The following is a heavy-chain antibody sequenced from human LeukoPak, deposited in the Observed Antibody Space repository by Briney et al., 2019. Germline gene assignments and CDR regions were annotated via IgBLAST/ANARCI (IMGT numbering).Heavy chain of an antibody. CDR2: INPSGGST. J-gene: IGHJ5*02. CDR1: GYSLTELS. CDR3: ARDPITMVRGVMSSWFDP. V-gene: IGHV1-46*01. Sequence: ASVKVSCKVSGYSLTELSLHWVRQAPGQGLEWMGIINPSGGSTSYAQKFQGRVTMTRDTSTSTVYMELSSLRSEDTAVYYCARDPITMVRGVMSSWFDPWGQGTLVTVSS. D-gene: IGHD3-10*01.